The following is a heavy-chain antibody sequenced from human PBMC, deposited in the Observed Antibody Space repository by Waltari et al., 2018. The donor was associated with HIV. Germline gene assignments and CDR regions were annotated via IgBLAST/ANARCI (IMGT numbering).Heavy chain of an antibody. D-gene: IGHD2-21*02. Sequence: EVQLVQSGAEVKKPGESLKISCKGSGYNFANTWLGCVRQMPGKGVEWMGMIYPDDSDTRYSPSFQGQVTISGDKSISTAYLQWSSLKASDTAMYYCARQGDRFNHFDYWGQGTLVTVSS. CDR2: IYPDDSDT. V-gene: IGHV5-51*01. CDR3: ARQGDRFNHFDY. CDR1: GYNFANTW. J-gene: IGHJ4*02.